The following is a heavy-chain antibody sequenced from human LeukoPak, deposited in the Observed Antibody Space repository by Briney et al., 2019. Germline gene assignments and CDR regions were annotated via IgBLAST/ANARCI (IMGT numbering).Heavy chain of an antibody. Sequence: GGSLRLSCAASGSTFSSYGMHWVRQDPGKGLVWVSFINPDGSTTNYADSVKGRFTISRDNAKNALYLQMNSLRAEDTAVYYCAKDLHYGSADYWGQGTLVTVSS. V-gene: IGHV3-74*01. J-gene: IGHJ4*02. D-gene: IGHD3-10*01. CDR1: GSTFSSYG. CDR2: INPDGSTT. CDR3: AKDLHYGSADY.